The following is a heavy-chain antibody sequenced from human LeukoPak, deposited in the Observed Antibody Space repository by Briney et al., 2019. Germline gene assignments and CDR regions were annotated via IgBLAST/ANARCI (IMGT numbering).Heavy chain of an antibody. Sequence: GESLKISCKGSGYSFTNHWITRVRQMPGKGLEWMGRIDPSDSYTKYSPSFQGHVTISSDKSISTAYLQWSSLKASDTAMYYCSRRVGAAADFDYWGQGTLVTVSS. J-gene: IGHJ4*02. D-gene: IGHD6-13*01. CDR3: SRRVGAAADFDY. CDR2: IDPSDSYT. CDR1: GYSFTNHW. V-gene: IGHV5-10-1*01.